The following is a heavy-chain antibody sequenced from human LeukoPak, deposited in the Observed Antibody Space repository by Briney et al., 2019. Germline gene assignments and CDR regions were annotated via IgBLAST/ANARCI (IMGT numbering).Heavy chain of an antibody. Sequence: PGGSLRLSCAASGFTFGDYWMHWVRHAPGKGLVWVSRTNTDESRTSYTDSVKGRFTISRDNARNTLYLQMSSLRVEDTAVYYCARGGDYGDFPDYWGQGTLVTVCS. J-gene: IGHJ4*02. CDR3: ARGGDYGDFPDY. CDR2: TNTDESRT. D-gene: IGHD4-17*01. CDR1: GFTFGDYW. V-gene: IGHV3-74*01.